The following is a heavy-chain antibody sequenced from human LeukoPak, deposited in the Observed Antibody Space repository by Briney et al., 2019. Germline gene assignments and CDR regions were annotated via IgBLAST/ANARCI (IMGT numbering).Heavy chain of an antibody. Sequence: ASVKVSCKASGGTFSSYAISWVRQAPGQGLEWMGGIIPIFGTANYAQKFQGRVTITADKSTSTAYMELSSLRSEDTAVYYCARQIAGDAFDIWGQGTMVTVSS. J-gene: IGHJ3*02. D-gene: IGHD6-13*01. CDR1: GGTFSSYA. V-gene: IGHV1-69*06. CDR2: IIPIFGTA. CDR3: ARQIAGDAFDI.